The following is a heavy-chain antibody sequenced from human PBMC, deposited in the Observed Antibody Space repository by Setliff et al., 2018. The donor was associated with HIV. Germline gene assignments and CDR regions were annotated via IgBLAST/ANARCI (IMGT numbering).Heavy chain of an antibody. Sequence: GGSLRLSCAASGFTFTTYGMLWVRQAPGKGLEWVALIWFDGTDKYYADSVKGRFTISRDNAKNSLYLQMNSLRAEDTAVYYCVRVGLGQQLVPTDFDYWGQGTLVTVSS. CDR1: GFTFTTYG. D-gene: IGHD6-13*01. CDR2: IWFDGTDK. CDR3: VRVGLGQQLVPTDFDY. V-gene: IGHV3-33*08. J-gene: IGHJ4*02.